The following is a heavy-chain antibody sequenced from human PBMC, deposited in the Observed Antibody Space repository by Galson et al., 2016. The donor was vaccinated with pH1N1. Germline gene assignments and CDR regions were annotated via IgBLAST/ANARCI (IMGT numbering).Heavy chain of an antibody. J-gene: IGHJ6*02. CDR2: ISPILGSI. Sequence: SVKVSCKASGGTFSNSAISWVRQAPGQGLEWMGGISPILGSINYAQRFQGRVTVSADIFTKTAYMELSSLTYEDTAIYYCATAGPLAREILYYSYAMDVWGQGTTVTVSS. CDR1: GGTFSNSA. CDR3: ATAGPLAREILYYSYAMDV. D-gene: IGHD3-10*01. V-gene: IGHV1-69*10.